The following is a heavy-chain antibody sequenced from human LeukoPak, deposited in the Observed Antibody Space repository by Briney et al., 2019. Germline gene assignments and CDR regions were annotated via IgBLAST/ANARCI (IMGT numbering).Heavy chain of an antibody. CDR3: ARGAGGYDWNDAFDI. CDR1: GFTFSSYG. J-gene: IGHJ3*02. CDR2: ISYDGSNK. Sequence: GGSLRLSCAASGFTFSSYGMHWVRQAPGKGLEWVAVISYDGSNKYYADSVKGRFTISRDNARNSLYLQMNSLRAEDTAVYYCARGAGGYDWNDAFDIWGQGTMVTVSS. V-gene: IGHV3-30*03. D-gene: IGHD5-12*01.